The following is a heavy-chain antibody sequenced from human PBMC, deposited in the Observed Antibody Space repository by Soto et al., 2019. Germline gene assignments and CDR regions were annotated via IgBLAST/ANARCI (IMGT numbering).Heavy chain of an antibody. Sequence: ASVKFSCKASGYTFTGYYMHWVRQAPGQGLEWMGWINPNSGGTNYAQKFQGRVTMTRDTSISTAYMELSRLRSDDTAVYYCAAGSSGYYYSLDYWGRGTLVTVSS. J-gene: IGHJ4*02. D-gene: IGHD3-22*01. CDR1: GYTFTGYY. CDR3: AAGSSGYYYSLDY. CDR2: INPNSGGT. V-gene: IGHV1-2*02.